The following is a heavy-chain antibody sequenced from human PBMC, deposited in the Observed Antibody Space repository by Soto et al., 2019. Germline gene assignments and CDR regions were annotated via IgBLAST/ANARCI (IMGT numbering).Heavy chain of an antibody. V-gene: IGHV3-23*01. CDR3: AKVYGSGQWGSIDY. Sequence: GGSLRLSCAASGFTFSSYAMNWVRQAPGKGLEWVSGISGSGGSTYYADSVKGRLTISRDNSKNTLYLQMNSLRAEDTAVYYCAKVYGSGQWGSIDYWGQGTLVTVSS. D-gene: IGHD3-16*01. J-gene: IGHJ4*02. CDR2: ISGSGGST. CDR1: GFTFSSYA.